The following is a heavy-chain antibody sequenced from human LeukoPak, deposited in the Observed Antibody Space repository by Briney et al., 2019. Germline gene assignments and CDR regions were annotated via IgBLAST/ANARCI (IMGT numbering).Heavy chain of an antibody. CDR1: GGPISSGDYY. CDR3: ARVLGYCSSTSCPQEYYFDY. CDR2: IYYSGSP. D-gene: IGHD2-2*01. Sequence: SQTLSLTCTVSGGPISSGDYYWSWIRQPPGKGLEWIGYIYYSGSPYYHPSLKSRVTISVDTSKNQFSLKLSSVTAADTAVYYCARVLGYCSSTSCPQEYYFDYWGQGTLVTVSS. J-gene: IGHJ4*02. V-gene: IGHV4-30-4*08.